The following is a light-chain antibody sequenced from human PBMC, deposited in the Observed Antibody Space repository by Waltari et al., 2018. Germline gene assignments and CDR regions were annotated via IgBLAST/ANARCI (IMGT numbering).Light chain of an antibody. CDR3: SSYTSSTTYV. V-gene: IGLV2-14*03. J-gene: IGLJ1*01. CDR1: SSDVGGYNY. CDR2: DVS. Sequence: QSALTQPASVSGSPGQSITLSCTGTSSDVGGYNYVSWYQHHPGKAPTLMIFDVSSRPSGVSNRFSGSKSGNTASLTISGLQAEDEADYYCSSYTSSTTYVFGAGTKVTVL.